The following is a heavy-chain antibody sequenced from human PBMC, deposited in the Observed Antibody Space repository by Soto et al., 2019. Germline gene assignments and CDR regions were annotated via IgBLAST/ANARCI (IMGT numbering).Heavy chain of an antibody. CDR3: ATVAGDGAFDI. D-gene: IGHD6-19*01. J-gene: IGHJ3*02. CDR2: IIPIFGTA. Sequence: ASVKVSCKASGGTFSSYAISWVRQAPGQGLEWMGGIIPIFGTANYAQKFQGRVTVTADESTSTAYMELSSLRSEDTAVYCCATVAGDGAFDIWGQGTMVTVSS. V-gene: IGHV1-69*13. CDR1: GGTFSSYA.